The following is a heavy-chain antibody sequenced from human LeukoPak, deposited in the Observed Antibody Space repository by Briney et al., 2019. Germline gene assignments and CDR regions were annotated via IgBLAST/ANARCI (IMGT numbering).Heavy chain of an antibody. D-gene: IGHD2-15*01. Sequence: SETLSLTCTVSGFSISSGYYWGWIRQPPGKGLAWIGSIYHSGTTYYNPSLKSRVTISVDTSKNQFSLKLSSVTAADTAVYYCARDEGYQGYCSGGSSPNNWFDPWGQGTLVTVSS. CDR2: IYHSGTT. J-gene: IGHJ5*02. CDR3: ARDEGYQGYCSGGSSPNNWFDP. CDR1: GFSISSGYY. V-gene: IGHV4-38-2*02.